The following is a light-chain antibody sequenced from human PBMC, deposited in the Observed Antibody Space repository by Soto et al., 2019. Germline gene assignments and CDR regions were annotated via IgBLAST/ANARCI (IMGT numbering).Light chain of an antibody. CDR3: QKYDRVPWS. CDR2: TAS. CDR1: QGFGYN. V-gene: IGKV1-27*01. Sequence: DMQMTQSPTSLSASVGDRVTITCRASQGFGYNLAWYQQKPGKVPKVLIYTASTLHSGVPSRFSGSASGTEFTLTINSLQPEDVATYFCQKYDRVPWSFGQGTRVEI. J-gene: IGKJ1*01.